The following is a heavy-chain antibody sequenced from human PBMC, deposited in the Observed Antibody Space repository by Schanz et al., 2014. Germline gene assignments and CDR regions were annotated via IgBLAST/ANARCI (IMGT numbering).Heavy chain of an antibody. D-gene: IGHD3-9*01. CDR2: INAHTGNT. CDR3: ARVHSATYHDNSPGAFDI. V-gene: IGHV1-18*01. J-gene: IGHJ3*02. Sequence: QVQLVQSGAEVKKPGASVTVSCKASGYIFGSHGMTWVRQAPGQGPELMGWINAHTGNTQYAQKFQGRVNMTRDTVTTTVHLELTRLRTDDTAIYYDARVHSATYHDNSPGAFDIWGQGTRVTVSS. CDR1: GYIFGSHG.